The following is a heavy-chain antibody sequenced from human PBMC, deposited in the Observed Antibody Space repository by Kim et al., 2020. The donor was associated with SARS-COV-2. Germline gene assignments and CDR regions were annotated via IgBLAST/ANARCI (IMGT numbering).Heavy chain of an antibody. J-gene: IGHJ4*02. CDR3: ARALGLEDDF. CDR2: IDPTGRDVP. D-gene: IGHD3-16*01. V-gene: IGHV1-46*01. Sequence: ASVKVSCKASGFNITNYYFHWVRQAPGQGLEWMGLIDPTGRDVPSYAPDFQGRLILTSDTSTNSVYMEVSTLRSADTAVYFCARALGLEDDFWGQGTLVTVSS. CDR1: GFNITNYY.